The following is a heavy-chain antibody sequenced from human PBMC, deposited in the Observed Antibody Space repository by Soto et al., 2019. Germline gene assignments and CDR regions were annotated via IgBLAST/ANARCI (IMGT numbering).Heavy chain of an antibody. CDR1: GFTFSSYG. CDR2: IWYDGSNK. Sequence: GGSLRRSCAASGFTFSSYGMHWVGQAPGKVLEWVAVIWYDGSNKYYAYSVKGRFTISRDNSKNKLYLQMHSLRAEDTAVYYCERDTVGSHSSGLYYFDYWGKRTLVTVS. CDR3: ERDTVGSHSSGLYYFDY. D-gene: IGHD6-19*01. J-gene: IGHJ4*02. V-gene: IGHV3-33*01.